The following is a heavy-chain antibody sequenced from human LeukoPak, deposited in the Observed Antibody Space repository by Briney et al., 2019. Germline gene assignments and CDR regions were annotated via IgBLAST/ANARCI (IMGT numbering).Heavy chain of an antibody. Sequence: ASVKVSCKASGYTFGAYYMYWVRQAPGQGLEWMGWIRPNSGGTNYTQKFQGRVTMTRDTSINTAYMELSRLRSDDTAVYYCARGYSSSWGPFYYYYMDVWGKGTTVTVSS. V-gene: IGHV1-2*02. CDR1: GYTFGAYY. CDR3: ARGYSSSWGPFYYYYMDV. J-gene: IGHJ6*03. CDR2: IRPNSGGT. D-gene: IGHD6-13*01.